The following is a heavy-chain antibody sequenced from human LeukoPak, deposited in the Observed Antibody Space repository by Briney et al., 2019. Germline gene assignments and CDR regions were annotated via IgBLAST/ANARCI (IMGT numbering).Heavy chain of an antibody. J-gene: IGHJ6*03. V-gene: IGHV4-61*02. CDR1: GGSISSGSYY. CDR3: ARDVEYCTYYNCYYYMDV. CDR2: IYTSGST. D-gene: IGHD2-8*01. Sequence: KSSETLSLTCTVFGGSISSGSYYWSWIRQPAGKGLEWIGRIYTSGSTNYNPSLKSRVTISVDTSKNQFSLKLSSVTAADTAVYYCARDVEYCTYYNCYYYMDVWGKGTTVTISS.